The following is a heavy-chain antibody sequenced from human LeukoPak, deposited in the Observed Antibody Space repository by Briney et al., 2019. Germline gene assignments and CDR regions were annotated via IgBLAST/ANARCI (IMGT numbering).Heavy chain of an antibody. CDR1: GGSINNYY. V-gene: IGHV4-34*01. CDR3: AVGFGELLFDY. Sequence: SETLSLTCTVSGGSINNYYWSWIRQPPGKGLEWIGEINHSGSTNYNPSLKSRVTISVDTSKNQFSLKLSSVTAADTAVYYCAVGFGELLFDYWGQGTLVTVSS. D-gene: IGHD3-10*01. CDR2: INHSGST. J-gene: IGHJ4*02.